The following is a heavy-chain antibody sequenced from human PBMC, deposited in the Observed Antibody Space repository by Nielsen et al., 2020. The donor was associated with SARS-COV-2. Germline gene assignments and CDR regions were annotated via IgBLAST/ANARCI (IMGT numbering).Heavy chain of an antibody. V-gene: IGHV2-5*02. CDR3: AHSPRSWSAVAFDI. CDR2: IYWDDDK. CDR1: GFSLSTSGVG. Sequence: SGPTLVKPTQTLTLTCTFSGFSLSTSGVGVGWIRQPPGKALEWLALIYWDDDKRYSPFLKSRLTITKDTSKNQVVLTMTNMDPVDTATYYCAHSPRSWSAVAFDIWGQGTMVTVSS. J-gene: IGHJ3*02. D-gene: IGHD2-8*02.